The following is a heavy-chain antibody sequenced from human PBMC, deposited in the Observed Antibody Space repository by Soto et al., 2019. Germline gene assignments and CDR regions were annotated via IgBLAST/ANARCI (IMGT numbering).Heavy chain of an antibody. CDR1: GFTFSSYS. J-gene: IGHJ2*01. D-gene: IGHD2-2*01. CDR2: IASSSWNI. V-gene: IGHV3-48*02. CDR3: ARGPSTAAPLSDWYFDL. Sequence: AGGSLRLSCAASGFTFSSYSMNWVRQAPGKGLGWISYIASSSWNIYYADTVKGRFTISRDNAKNSLFLQMNSLRDEDTAVYYCARGPSTAAPLSDWYFDLWGRGTLVTVSS.